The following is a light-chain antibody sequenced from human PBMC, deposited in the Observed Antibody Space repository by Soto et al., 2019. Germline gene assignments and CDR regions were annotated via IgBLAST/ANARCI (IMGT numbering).Light chain of an antibody. CDR2: DVS. Sequence: QSVLTQPASVSGSPGQSITISCTGTSSDVGGYDYVSWYQHHPGKAPKLMIYDVSNRPSGVSNCFSGSKSANTASLTISGLQAADEADYYCSSYTTSSSVVFGGGTKVTVL. V-gene: IGLV2-14*03. CDR1: SSDVGGYDY. CDR3: SSYTTSSSVV. J-gene: IGLJ2*01.